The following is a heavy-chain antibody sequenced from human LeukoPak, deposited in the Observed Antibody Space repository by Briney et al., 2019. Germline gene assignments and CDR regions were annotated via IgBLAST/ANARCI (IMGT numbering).Heavy chain of an antibody. CDR3: AKGPAPIAVAGTDY. CDR1: GFTFSSYA. J-gene: IGHJ4*02. V-gene: IGHV3-23*01. Sequence: PGGTLRLSYAASGFTFSSYAMSWVRQAPGKGLEWVSAISGSGGSTYYADSVKGRFTISRDNSKNTLYLQMNSLRAEDTAVYYCAKGPAPIAVAGTDYWGQGTLVTVSS. D-gene: IGHD6-19*01. CDR2: ISGSGGST.